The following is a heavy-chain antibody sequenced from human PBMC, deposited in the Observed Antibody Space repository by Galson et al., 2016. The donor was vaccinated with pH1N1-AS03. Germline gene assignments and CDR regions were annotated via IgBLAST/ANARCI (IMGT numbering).Heavy chain of an antibody. CDR1: GFVFSNYA. V-gene: IGHV3-23*01. J-gene: IGHJ4*02. Sequence: SLRLSCAASGFVFSNYAMTWVRQAPGKGLEWVSSISGSGGSTYYADSVKGRFAISRDNSKNTLFLHMNSLRAEDTALYYCATRGVWGQGTLVTVS. D-gene: IGHD3-10*01. CDR2: ISGSGGST. CDR3: ATRGV.